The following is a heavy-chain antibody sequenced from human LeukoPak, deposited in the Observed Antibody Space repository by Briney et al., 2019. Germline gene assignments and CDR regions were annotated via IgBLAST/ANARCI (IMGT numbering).Heavy chain of an antibody. CDR1: GFTFSSYW. Sequence: GGSLRLSCAASGFTFSSYWMSWVRQAPGKGLEWVANIKQDGSEKYYVDSVKGRFTISRDNAKNSLYLQMNSLRAEDTAVYYCAREFGYSYGQRYDYWGQGTLVTVSS. CDR2: IKQDGSEK. D-gene: IGHD5-18*01. V-gene: IGHV3-7*01. J-gene: IGHJ4*02. CDR3: AREFGYSYGQRYDY.